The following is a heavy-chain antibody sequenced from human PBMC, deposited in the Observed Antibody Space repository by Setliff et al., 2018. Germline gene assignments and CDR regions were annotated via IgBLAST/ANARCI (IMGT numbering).Heavy chain of an antibody. Sequence: GESLKISCVVSGVVFRNYHLNWVRQTPEKGLEWVSSFSGSNEYIKYADSVKGRFTISRDSAENAVYLQMNNLSAEDTAVYYCAGSRAWIPIFDSWGQGILVTV. D-gene: IGHD5-12*01. CDR2: FSGSNEYI. CDR1: GVVFRNYH. J-gene: IGHJ4*02. V-gene: IGHV3-21*01. CDR3: AGSRAWIPIFDS.